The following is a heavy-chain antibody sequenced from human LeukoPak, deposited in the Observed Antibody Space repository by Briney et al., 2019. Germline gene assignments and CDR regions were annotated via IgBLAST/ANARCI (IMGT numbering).Heavy chain of an antibody. Sequence: GGSLRLSCAASGFTFSSYGMRWVRQAPGKGLEWVAVISYDGSDKYYADSVKGRFTISRDSSKNTLYLQMNSLRAEDTAVYYCAKDLERHIVVVTASAVDYWGQGTLVTVSS. J-gene: IGHJ4*02. CDR1: GFTFSSYG. D-gene: IGHD2-21*02. CDR2: ISYDGSDK. CDR3: AKDLERHIVVVTASAVDY. V-gene: IGHV3-30*18.